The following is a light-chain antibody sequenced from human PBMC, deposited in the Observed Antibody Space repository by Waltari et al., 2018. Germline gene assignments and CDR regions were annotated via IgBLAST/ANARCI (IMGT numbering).Light chain of an antibody. Sequence: QSALTQPAPVSGSPGQSITISCTGTSSDVGNYHRVSWYQKNPGKAPQLIIYEINMWPSGISYRFSGSKSGHPASLTISGLQAEDEAAYYCCSYVTGGTLVFGGGTMLTVL. CDR3: CSYVTGGTLV. CDR1: SSDVGNYHR. V-gene: IGLV2-23*02. J-gene: IGLJ2*01. CDR2: EIN.